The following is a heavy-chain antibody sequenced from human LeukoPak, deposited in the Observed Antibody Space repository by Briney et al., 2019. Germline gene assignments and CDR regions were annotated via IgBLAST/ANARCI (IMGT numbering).Heavy chain of an antibody. Sequence: GGSLRLSCAASGFTFSSYEMNWVRQAPGKGLEWVSYISSSGSTIYYADSVKGRFTISRDNAKNSLYLQMNSLRAEDTAVYCCARGPRDDYDSSDYFDYWGQGTLVTVSS. J-gene: IGHJ4*02. CDR3: ARGPRDDYDSSDYFDY. V-gene: IGHV3-48*03. D-gene: IGHD3-22*01. CDR1: GFTFSSYE. CDR2: ISSSGSTI.